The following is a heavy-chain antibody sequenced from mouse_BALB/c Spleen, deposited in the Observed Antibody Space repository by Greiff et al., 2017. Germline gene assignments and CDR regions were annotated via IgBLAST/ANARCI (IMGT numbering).Heavy chain of an antibody. D-gene: IGHD2-1*01. CDR3: ARALGNYEYFDV. J-gene: IGHJ1*01. Sequence: DVKLQESGPGLVKPSQSLSLTCSVTGYSITSGYYWNWIRQFPGNKLEWMGYISYDGSNNYNPSLKNRISITRDTSKNQFFLKLNSVTTEDTATYYCARALGNYEYFDVWGAGTTVTVSS. CDR1: GYSITSGYY. V-gene: IGHV3-6*02. CDR2: ISYDGSN.